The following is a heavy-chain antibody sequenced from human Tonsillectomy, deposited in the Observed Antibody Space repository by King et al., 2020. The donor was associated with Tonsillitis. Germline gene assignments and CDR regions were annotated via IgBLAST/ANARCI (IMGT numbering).Heavy chain of an antibody. J-gene: IGHJ6*03. CDR1: GFNFDDHG. CDR3: AKGDRDDFNYYYYMDV. CDR2: ISGDGGST. V-gene: IGHV3-43*02. D-gene: IGHD1-1*01. Sequence: VQLVESGGGVVQPGGSLRLSCAASGFNFDDHGMHWVRQAPGKGLEWVSLISGDGGSTYYADSVKGRFTISRDNSKNSLYLQMNSLRSEDTALYYCAKGDRDDFNYYYYMDVWGTGTTVTVSS.